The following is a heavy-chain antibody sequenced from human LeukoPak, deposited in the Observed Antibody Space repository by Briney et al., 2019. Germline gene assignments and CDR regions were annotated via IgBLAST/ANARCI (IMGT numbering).Heavy chain of an antibody. CDR3: ARLKGYSSGWYPSYYFDY. J-gene: IGHJ4*02. D-gene: IGHD6-19*01. Sequence: SETLSLTCTVSGGSISSGSYYWSWIRQPAGKGLEWIGRIYTSGSTNYNPSLKSRVTISIDTSKNQFSLKLSSVTAADTAVYYCARLKGYSSGWYPSYYFDYWGQGTLVTVSS. CDR2: IYTSGST. V-gene: IGHV4-61*02. CDR1: GGSISSGSYY.